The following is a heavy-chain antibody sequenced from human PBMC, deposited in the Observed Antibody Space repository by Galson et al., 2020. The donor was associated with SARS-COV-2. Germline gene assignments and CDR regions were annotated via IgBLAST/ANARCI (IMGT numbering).Heavy chain of an antibody. D-gene: IGHD1-26*01. CDR1: GGSISGYY. CDR3: ARGLGEPRQYYYFYMDV. V-gene: IGHV4-34*01. CDR2: INHGGNT. Sequence: SETLSLTCTLSGGSISGYYWSWIRQPPGKGLEWIGEINHGGNTNYSPSLKSRVTISVDTSKNQYSLKLNSVTAADTAVYYCARGLGEPRQYYYFYMDVWGKGTTVTVSS. J-gene: IGHJ6*03.